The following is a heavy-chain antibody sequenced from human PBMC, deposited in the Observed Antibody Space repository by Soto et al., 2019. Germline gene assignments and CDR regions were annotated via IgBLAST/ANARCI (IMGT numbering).Heavy chain of an antibody. D-gene: IGHD3-22*01. Sequence: ASVKVSCKASGYTFTSYYMHWVRQAPGQGLEWMGIINPSGGSTSYAQKFQGRVTMTRDTSTSTVYMELSSLGSEDTAVYYCARDLRGYYDSSGSYPEYFDYWGQGTLVTVSS. J-gene: IGHJ4*02. CDR2: INPSGGST. V-gene: IGHV1-46*01. CDR3: ARDLRGYYDSSGSYPEYFDY. CDR1: GYTFTSYY.